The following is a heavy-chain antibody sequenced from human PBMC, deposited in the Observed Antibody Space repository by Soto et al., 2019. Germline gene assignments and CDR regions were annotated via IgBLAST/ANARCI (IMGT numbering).Heavy chain of an antibody. CDR3: ARHYSSGSRNWFDP. V-gene: IGHV4-39*01. Sequence: SETLSLTCSVSGGSINSSSYFWGWVRQPPGKGLEWIGSIYYSGSTYYNPSLRSRVTISVDTSKNQFSLKLSSVTAADTAVFYCARHYSSGSRNWFDPWGHGTLVTVSS. CDR1: GGSINSSSYF. J-gene: IGHJ5*02. CDR2: IYYSGST. D-gene: IGHD6-19*01.